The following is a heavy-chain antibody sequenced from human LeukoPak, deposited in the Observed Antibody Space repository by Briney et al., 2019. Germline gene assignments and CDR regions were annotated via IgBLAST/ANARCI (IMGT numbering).Heavy chain of an antibody. J-gene: IGHJ3*02. CDR1: GFTFSSYS. Sequence: PGGSLRLSCAASGFTFSSYSMNWVRQAPGKGLEWVSSISSSSSYIYYADSVKGRFTISKENAKNSLYLQMNSLRAEDTAVYYCARDSGGGGGDIWGQGTMVTVSS. D-gene: IGHD2-15*01. V-gene: IGHV3-21*01. CDR2: ISSSSSYI. CDR3: ARDSGGGGGDI.